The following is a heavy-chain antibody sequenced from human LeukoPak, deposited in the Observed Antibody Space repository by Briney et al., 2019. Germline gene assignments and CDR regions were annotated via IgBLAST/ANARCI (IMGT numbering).Heavy chain of an antibody. CDR1: GFTFSNYA. J-gene: IGHJ4*02. Sequence: PGGSLRLSCAASGFTFSNYAMQWVRQAPGKGLEWVTVISSGGGNEYYADSVKGRFTISRDNSKNTLYLQMNSLRAEDTAVYYCARVARLSDYYDSSGYSRGGYFDYWGQGTLVTVSS. CDR2: ISSGGGNE. D-gene: IGHD3-22*01. CDR3: ARVARLSDYYDSSGYSRGGYFDY. V-gene: IGHV3-30-3*01.